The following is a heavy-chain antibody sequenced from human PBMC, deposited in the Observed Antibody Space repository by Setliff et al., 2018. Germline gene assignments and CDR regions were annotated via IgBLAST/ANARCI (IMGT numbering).Heavy chain of an antibody. CDR2: ITGDGGAT. J-gene: IGHJ4*02. Sequence: PGESLKISCAASGFTFSNFAVGWVRQGPEKGLEWVSVITGDGGATYYIDSVKGRFTISRDNSENTLYLQMNSLRAEDTAIYYCAKGTLASCNGPSCYPLDYWGQGTLVTVSS. CDR1: GFTFSNFA. V-gene: IGHV3-23*01. CDR3: AKGTLASCNGPSCYPLDY. D-gene: IGHD2-15*01.